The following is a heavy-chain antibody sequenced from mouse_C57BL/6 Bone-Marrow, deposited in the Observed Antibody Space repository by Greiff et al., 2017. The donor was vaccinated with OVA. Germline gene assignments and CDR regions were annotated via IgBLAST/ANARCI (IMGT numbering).Heavy chain of an antibody. Sequence: VKLQESGPGLVAPSQSLSITCTVSGFSLTSYAISWVRQPPGKGLEWLGVIWTGGGTNYNSALKSKLSISKDNSKSQVFLKMNSLQTDDTARYYCARKDYGSRYYAMDYWGQGTSVTVSS. D-gene: IGHD1-1*01. V-gene: IGHV2-9-1*01. CDR3: ARKDYGSRYYAMDY. CDR2: IWTGGGT. J-gene: IGHJ4*01. CDR1: GFSLTSYA.